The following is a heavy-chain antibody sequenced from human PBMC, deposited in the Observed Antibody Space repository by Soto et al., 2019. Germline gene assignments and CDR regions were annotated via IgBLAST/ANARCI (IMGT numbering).Heavy chain of an antibody. Sequence: SEPLSLTCTVSGGSIRSSSYYWGWIRQPPGKGLEWIGSIYYSGSTYYNPSLKSRVTISVDTSKNQFSLKLSSVTAADTAVYYCAGILRFVQWFDYWGQGTLFTVSS. V-gene: IGHV4-39*01. CDR3: AGILRFVQWFDY. D-gene: IGHD3-3*01. CDR2: IYYSGST. J-gene: IGHJ4*02. CDR1: GGSIRSSSYY.